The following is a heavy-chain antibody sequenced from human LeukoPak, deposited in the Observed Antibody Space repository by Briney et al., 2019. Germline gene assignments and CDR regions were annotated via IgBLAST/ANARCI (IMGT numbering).Heavy chain of an antibody. CDR1: GGSISSYY. V-gene: IGHV4-4*09. J-gene: IGHJ4*02. CDR3: VAVGATRLYYFDY. D-gene: IGHD1-26*01. CDR2: IYTSGST. Sequence: SETLSLTCTVSGGSISSYYWSWIRQPPGKGLEWIGYIYTSGSTNYNPSLKSRVTISVDTSKNQFSLKLSSVTAADTAVYYCVAVGATRLYYFDYWGQGTLVTASS.